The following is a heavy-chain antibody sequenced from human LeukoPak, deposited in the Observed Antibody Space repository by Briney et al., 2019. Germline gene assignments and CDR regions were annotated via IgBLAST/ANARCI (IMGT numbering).Heavy chain of an antibody. D-gene: IGHD3-9*01. J-gene: IGHJ2*01. CDR2: IYYTGAT. V-gene: IGHV4-59*12. Sequence: SETLSLTCTVSGGSISGDYWSWIRQPPGKGLEWVAYIYYTGATNYNPSLKSRATISVDTSKNQFSLKLSSVTAADTAVYYCARERIDILTGYYHWYFDLWGRGTLVTVSS. CDR1: GGSISGDY. CDR3: ARERIDILTGYYHWYFDL.